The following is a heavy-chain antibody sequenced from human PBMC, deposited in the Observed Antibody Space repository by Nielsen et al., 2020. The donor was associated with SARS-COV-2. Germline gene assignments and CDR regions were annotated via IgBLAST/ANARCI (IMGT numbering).Heavy chain of an antibody. J-gene: IGHJ6*03. V-gene: IGHV3-9*01. CDR2: ISWNSGSI. CDR1: GFTFDDYA. CDR3: AREIPDPNYYYYYYMDV. Sequence: GGSLRLSCAASGFTFDDYAMHWVRQAPGKGLEWVSGISWNSGSIGYADSVKGRFTISRDNAKNSLYLQVNSLRAEDTAVYYCAREIPDPNYYYYYYMDVWGEGTTVTVSS. D-gene: IGHD2-2*02.